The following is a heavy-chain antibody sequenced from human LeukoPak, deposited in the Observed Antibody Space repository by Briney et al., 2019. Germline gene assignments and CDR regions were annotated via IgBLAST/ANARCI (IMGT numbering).Heavy chain of an antibody. V-gene: IGHV4-34*01. CDR2: INHSGST. CDR3: ARGKISDY. Sequence: SETLSLTCAVYGGSFSGYYWSWIRQPPGKGLEWIGEINHSGSTNYNPSLKSRVTISVDTSKNQFSLKLSSVTAADTAVYYCARGKISDYWGEGTLVTVSS. J-gene: IGHJ4*02. CDR1: GGSFSGYY.